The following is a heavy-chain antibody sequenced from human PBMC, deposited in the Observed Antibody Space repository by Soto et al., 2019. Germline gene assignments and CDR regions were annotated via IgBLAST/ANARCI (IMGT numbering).Heavy chain of an antibody. V-gene: IGHV3-21*01. CDR2: ISSGSSYI. CDR1: GFTFSTYT. CDR3: ARDILSGGAYPDS. Sequence: GGSLRLSCAASGFTFSTYTMNWVRQAPGKGLEWTSSISSGSSYIYYAGSVKGRFTISRDNAKNSLFLQMNSLRADDTAVYYCARDILSGGAYPDSWGQGTKVTVSS. D-gene: IGHD3-10*01. J-gene: IGHJ5*01.